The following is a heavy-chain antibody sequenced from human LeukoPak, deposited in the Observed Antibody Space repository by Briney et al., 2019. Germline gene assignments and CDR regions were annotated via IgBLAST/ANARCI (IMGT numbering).Heavy chain of an antibody. CDR1: GGSISSYY. CDR2: IYYSGST. J-gene: IGHJ4*02. Sequence: SETLSLTCTVSGGSISSYYWSWIRQPPGKGLEWIGYIYYSGSTNYNPSLKSRVTISVDTSKNQFSLKLSSVTAADTAVYYCANTGLGSGLPFDYWGQGTLVTVSS. CDR3: ANTGLGSGLPFDY. V-gene: IGHV4-59*08. D-gene: IGHD3-10*02.